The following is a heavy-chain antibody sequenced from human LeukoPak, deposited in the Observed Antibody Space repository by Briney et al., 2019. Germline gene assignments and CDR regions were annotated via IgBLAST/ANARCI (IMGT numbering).Heavy chain of an antibody. Sequence: PGGSLRLSCAASGFTFSSYWMSWVRQAPGKGLEWVANIKQDGSDKYYVDSVKGRFTISRDNAKNSLYLQMNSLRAEDTAVYYCARGKPQRGYCSSTSCYPPYWGQGTLVTVSS. D-gene: IGHD2-2*01. CDR3: ARGKPQRGYCSSTSCYPPY. V-gene: IGHV3-7*01. CDR1: GFTFSSYW. J-gene: IGHJ4*02. CDR2: IKQDGSDK.